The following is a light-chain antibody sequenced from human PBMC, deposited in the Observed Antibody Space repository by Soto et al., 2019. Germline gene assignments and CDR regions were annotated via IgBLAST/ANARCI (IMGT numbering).Light chain of an antibody. CDR1: QDISNY. Sequence: DIQMSQSPSSLSASVGDRVTITCQANQDISNYLNWSQHKPGKPPKLLIYDASNLETGVPSRFSGSKSGTAFPFTITSLQTEDIATYYCQQYDPLPFSFGGGTKGEIK. CDR3: QQYDPLPFS. V-gene: IGKV1-33*01. CDR2: DAS. J-gene: IGKJ4*01.